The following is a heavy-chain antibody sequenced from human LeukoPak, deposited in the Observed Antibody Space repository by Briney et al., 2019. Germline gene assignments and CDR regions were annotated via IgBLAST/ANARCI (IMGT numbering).Heavy chain of an antibody. V-gene: IGHV3-15*01. J-gene: IGHJ4*02. D-gene: IGHD3-22*01. CDR3: ATEYYYDSSGLFDY. CDR2: MKKKVDGGTT. CDR1: GFTFSNAW. Sequence: GSLRLSCAASGFTFSNAWMSWVRQAPGKGLEWVGRMKKKVDGGTTDYAAPVRGRFTISRDDSKNTLYLQMNSLKTEDTAVYYCATEYYYDSSGLFDYWGQGTLVTVSS.